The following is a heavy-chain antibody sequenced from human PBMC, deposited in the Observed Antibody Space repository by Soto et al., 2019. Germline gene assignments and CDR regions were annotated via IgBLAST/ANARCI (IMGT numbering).Heavy chain of an antibody. CDR2: IIPIFGTA. V-gene: IGHV1-69*13. D-gene: IGHD3-3*02. J-gene: IGHJ6*02. CDR1: GGTFSSYA. CDR3: PIQDRPHSVFSNMAYCMDV. Sequence: APVKVSCKASGGTFSSYAISWVRQKPGQGLEWMGGIIPIFGTANYAQKFKGRVTITADESTSTADMELSSLTSEDTAVYYCPIQDRPHSVFSNMAYCMDVWGQGTTVTVSS.